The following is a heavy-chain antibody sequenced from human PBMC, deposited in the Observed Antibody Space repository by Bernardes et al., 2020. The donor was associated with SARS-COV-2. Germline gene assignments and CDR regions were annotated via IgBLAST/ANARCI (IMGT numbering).Heavy chain of an antibody. V-gene: IGHV3-23*01. Sequence: GGSLRLSCAASEFTFSSHAVNWVRQAPGKGLEWIASMPGTDTTTYYADSVKGRFTISRDNSKNTLYLQMNSLRAEDTAVYYCARRPATNWSLDYWGQGTLVTVSS. CDR1: EFTFSSHA. CDR3: ARRPATNWSLDY. D-gene: IGHD1-1*01. J-gene: IGHJ4*02. CDR2: MPGTDTTT.